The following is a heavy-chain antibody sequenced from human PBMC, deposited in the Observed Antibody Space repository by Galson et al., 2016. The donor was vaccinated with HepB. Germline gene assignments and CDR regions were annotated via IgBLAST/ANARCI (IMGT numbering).Heavy chain of an antibody. Sequence: EPLSLTCTGSGDSINAGNYYWAWIRQPPGKGLEWIATIYYTGTTYYNPSLKSRLTISVDTSYNQFSLHLNSVTAADTSVSYCARDLTGPAFDIWSQGTMVTVSS. V-gene: IGHV4-39*02. J-gene: IGHJ3*02. CDR3: ARDLTGPAFDI. CDR1: GDSINAGNYY. CDR2: IYYTGTT.